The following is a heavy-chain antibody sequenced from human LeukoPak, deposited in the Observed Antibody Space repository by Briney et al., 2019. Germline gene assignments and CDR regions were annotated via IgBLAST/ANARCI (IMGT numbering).Heavy chain of an antibody. Sequence: GGSLGLSCAASGFTFSSYGMHWVRQAPDKGLEWVAFIQYDGTNKYYADSVKGRFTTSRDNSKNTLYLQMNSLRAEDTAVYYCAKAPTGTAAAPYYFDFWGQGTLVTVSS. CDR3: AKAPTGTAAAPYYFDF. D-gene: IGHD6-13*01. CDR2: IQYDGTNK. V-gene: IGHV3-30*02. CDR1: GFTFSSYG. J-gene: IGHJ4*02.